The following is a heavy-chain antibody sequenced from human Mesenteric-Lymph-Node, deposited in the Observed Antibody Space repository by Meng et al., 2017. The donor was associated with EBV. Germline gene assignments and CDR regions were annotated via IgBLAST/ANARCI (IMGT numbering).Heavy chain of an antibody. V-gene: IGHV1-3*01. CDR2: INVGNGDT. CDR1: GYSFTSYA. D-gene: IGHD1-26*01. CDR3: VRDSTGDSGRFDP. Sequence: QVRLVQSRAGVQKPGASVQVSCEASGYSFTSYAMHWVRQAPGQRLEWMGWINVGNGDTKYSQKFHGRVTITRDTSATTAYMELRSLTSEDTAVYYCVRDSTGDSGRFDPWGQGTLVTVSS. J-gene: IGHJ5*02.